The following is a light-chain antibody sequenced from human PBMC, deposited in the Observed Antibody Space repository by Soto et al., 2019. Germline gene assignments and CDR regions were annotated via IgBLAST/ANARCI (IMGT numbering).Light chain of an antibody. Sequence: QSVLTQPASMSGSPGQSITISCTGTSSDIGLYNYVSWYQQHPGKAPKLIIFEVSNRPSGVSNRFSGSKSGNTASLTISGLQAEDEADYYCSSFTGSSTLVFGSGTKLTVL. V-gene: IGLV2-14*01. CDR1: SSDIGLYNY. CDR2: EVS. J-gene: IGLJ1*01. CDR3: SSFTGSSTLV.